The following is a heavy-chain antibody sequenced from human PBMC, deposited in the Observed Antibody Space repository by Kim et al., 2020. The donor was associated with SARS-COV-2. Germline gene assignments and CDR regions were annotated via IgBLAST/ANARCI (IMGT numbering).Heavy chain of an antibody. CDR1: GGSVSSGSYY. D-gene: IGHD6-13*01. CDR2: IYYSGST. J-gene: IGHJ1*01. CDR3: ARDSSSWRGGYFQH. Sequence: SETLSLTCTVSGGSVSSGSYYWSWIRQPPGKGLEWIGYIYYSGSTNYNPSLKSRVTISVDTSKNQFSLKLSSVTAADTAVYYCARDSSSWRGGYFQHWGQGTLVTVSS. V-gene: IGHV4-61*01.